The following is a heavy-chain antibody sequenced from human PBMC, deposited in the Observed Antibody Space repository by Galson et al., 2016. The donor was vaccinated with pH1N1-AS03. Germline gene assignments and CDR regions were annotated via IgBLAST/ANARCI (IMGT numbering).Heavy chain of an antibody. J-gene: IGHJ3*02. CDR1: GYPFTSYW. D-gene: IGHD1-26*01. CDR2: IDPSDSYI. V-gene: IGHV5-10-1*01. Sequence: QSGAEVTKPGESLRISCKGSGYPFTSYWINWVRQMPGKGLEWIGRIDPSDSYINYSPAFEGRVTISSDKSTTTAYLQWNDLKSADTAVSFCATGHYYSGLYMDAFDTWGQGTRVTVSS. CDR3: ATGHYYSGLYMDAFDT.